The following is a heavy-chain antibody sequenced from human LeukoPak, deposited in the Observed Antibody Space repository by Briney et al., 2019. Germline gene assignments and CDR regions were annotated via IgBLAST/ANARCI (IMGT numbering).Heavy chain of an antibody. J-gene: IGHJ4*02. Sequence: GSSVKVSCKASGGTFSSYAISWVRQAPGQGLEWMGGIIPIFGTANYAQKFQGRATITADESTSTAYMELSSLRSEDTAVYYCALYLAQLGYYYDSSGYSEGYFDYWGQGTLVTVSS. CDR2: IIPIFGTA. CDR1: GGTFSSYA. D-gene: IGHD3-22*01. V-gene: IGHV1-69*01. CDR3: ALYLAQLGYYYDSSGYSEGYFDY.